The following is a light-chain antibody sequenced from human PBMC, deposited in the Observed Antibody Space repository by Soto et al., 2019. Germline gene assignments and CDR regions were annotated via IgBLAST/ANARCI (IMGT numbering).Light chain of an antibody. CDR3: AAWDDSLTGYV. J-gene: IGLJ1*01. V-gene: IGLV1-44*01. Sequence: QSALTQSPSASGTPGQRVTISCSGSSSNIGSNTVNWYQQLPGTAPKLLIYSNNQRPSGVPDRFSGSKSGTSASLAISGLQSEDEADYYCAAWDDSLTGYVFGTGTKVTVL. CDR1: SSNIGSNT. CDR2: SNN.